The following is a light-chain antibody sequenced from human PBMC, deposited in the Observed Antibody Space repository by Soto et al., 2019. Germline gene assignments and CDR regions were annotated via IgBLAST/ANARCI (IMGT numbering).Light chain of an antibody. Sequence: IVLTQSPASLSLSPGETATLSCRASQDISTYLAWYQQRPGQAPRLFIYDTFNRASDAPDRFSGSGSGTVFTLTITDVAPEDSAIYYCHQRSSWPLTFGGGTKVEIK. CDR2: DTF. CDR3: HQRSSWPLT. V-gene: IGKV3-11*01. J-gene: IGKJ4*01. CDR1: QDISTY.